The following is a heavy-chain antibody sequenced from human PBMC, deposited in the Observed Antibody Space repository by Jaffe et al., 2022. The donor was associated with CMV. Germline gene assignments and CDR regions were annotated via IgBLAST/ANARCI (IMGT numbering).Heavy chain of an antibody. J-gene: IGHJ4*02. D-gene: IGHD4-17*01. CDR3: AREEDGDGSY. CDR1: GFTFSRYW. CDR2: INSDGSRT. V-gene: IGHV3-74*01. Sequence: EVQLVESGGGLVQPGGSLRLSCAASGFTFSRYWMHWVRQAPGKGLVWVSRINSDGSRTTYADSVKGRFTISRDNAKNTLFLQMNSLRAEDTAVYYCAREEDGDGSYWGQGTLVTVSS.